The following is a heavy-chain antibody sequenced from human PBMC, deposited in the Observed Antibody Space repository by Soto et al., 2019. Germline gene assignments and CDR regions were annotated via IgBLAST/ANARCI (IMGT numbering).Heavy chain of an antibody. Sequence: SETLSLTCAVYGESFSGYYRSWIRQPPGKGLEWIGEINHSGSTNYNPSLKSRVTMSVDTSKNQFSLKLSSVTAADTAMYYCACNIRATLSSLDFWGQATLVTV. D-gene: IGHD1-26*01. CDR3: ACNIRATLSSLDF. CDR1: GESFSGYY. V-gene: IGHV4-34*01. J-gene: IGHJ4*02. CDR2: INHSGST.